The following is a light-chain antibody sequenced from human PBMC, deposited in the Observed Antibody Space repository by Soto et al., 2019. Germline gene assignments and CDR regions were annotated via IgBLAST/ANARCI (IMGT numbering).Light chain of an antibody. V-gene: IGKV3-20*01. J-gene: IGKJ3*01. CDR2: GAS. Sequence: ESVLTQSPGTLSLSPVERATLSCRASQSVTNSNLAWYQQKPGQAPRLLIYGASSRATGIPDRFSGSGSGTDFTLTITRVEPEDFAVYYCQHYSSTPPLLTFGPGTKVDIK. CDR3: QHYSSTPPLLT. CDR1: QSVTNSN.